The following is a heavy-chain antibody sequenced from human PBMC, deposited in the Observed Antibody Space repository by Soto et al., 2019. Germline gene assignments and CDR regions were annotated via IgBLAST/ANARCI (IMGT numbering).Heavy chain of an antibody. D-gene: IGHD3-10*01. CDR1: GYTFTSYG. CDR3: ARVLLWFGELSPNWFDP. V-gene: IGHV1-18*04. Sequence: QVQLVQSGAEVKKPGASVKVSCKASGYTFTSYGISWVRQAPGQGLEWMGWISAYNGNTNYAQKLQGRVTMTTDTSMSTAYMELRSLRSDDTAVYYCARVLLWFGELSPNWFDPWGQGTLVTVSS. CDR2: ISAYNGNT. J-gene: IGHJ5*02.